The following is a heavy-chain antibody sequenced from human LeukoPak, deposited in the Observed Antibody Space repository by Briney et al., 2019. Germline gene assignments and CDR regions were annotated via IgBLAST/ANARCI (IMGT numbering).Heavy chain of an antibody. Sequence: GGSLRLSCAASGLTFSTYWMHWVRHAPGKGLAWVARINPDGSIITYANSVQGRVTIYRDTAKDTLFLQMNSLRAEDTAVYYCAREARVGGALQYWGQGTPVTVSS. J-gene: IGHJ4*02. CDR3: AREARVGGALQY. CDR1: GLTFSTYW. V-gene: IGHV3-74*03. D-gene: IGHD1-26*01. CDR2: INPDGSII.